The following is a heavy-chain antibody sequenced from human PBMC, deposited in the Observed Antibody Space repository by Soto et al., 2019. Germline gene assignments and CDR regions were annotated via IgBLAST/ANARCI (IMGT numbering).Heavy chain of an antibody. J-gene: IGHJ1*01. CDR2: IYYSGST. D-gene: IGHD2-15*01. CDR1: GGSISSGGYY. V-gene: IGHV4-31*02. CDR3: ARDVEGNYFQH. Sequence: SETLSLTCTVSGGSISSGGYYWSWIRQHPGKGLEWIGYIYYSGSTYYNKSLKSQVTTSVDTSKNQISMKLSSVTAADTAVYYCARDVEGNYFQHWGQGTLVTVSS.